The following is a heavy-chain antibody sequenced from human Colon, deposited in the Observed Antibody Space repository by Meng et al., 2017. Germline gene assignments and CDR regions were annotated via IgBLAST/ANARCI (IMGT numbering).Heavy chain of an antibody. D-gene: IGHD3-9*01. J-gene: IGHJ6*02. V-gene: IGHV3-23*01. CDR1: GSTFSSYA. CDR2: ISGSGGST. CDR3: AKPDYDILTGYRNYYYGMDV. Sequence: GGSLRFSCAAFGSTFSSYAMSWVRQAPGKGLEWVSAISGSGGSTYYADSVKGRFTISRDNSKNTLYLQMNSLRAEDTAVYYCAKPDYDILTGYRNYYYGMDVWGQGTTVTVSS.